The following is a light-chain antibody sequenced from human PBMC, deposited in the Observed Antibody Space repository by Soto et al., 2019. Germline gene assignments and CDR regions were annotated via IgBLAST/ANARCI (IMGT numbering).Light chain of an antibody. CDR2: EVI. CDR3: SSYTSSTPLVL. J-gene: IGLJ2*01. V-gene: IGLV2-14*01. Sequence: QSVLTQPASVSGSPGQSITISCSGTSSDIGGYNFVSWYQQHPGKAPKLIIYEVINRPSGVSNRFSGSKSGNTASLTISGLQAEDEADYHCSSYTSSTPLVLFGGGTKLTVL. CDR1: SSDIGGYNF.